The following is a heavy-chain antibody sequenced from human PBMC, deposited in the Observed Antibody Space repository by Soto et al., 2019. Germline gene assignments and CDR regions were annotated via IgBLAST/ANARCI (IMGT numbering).Heavy chain of an antibody. D-gene: IGHD6-6*01. J-gene: IGHJ4*02. V-gene: IGHV3-33*01. Sequence: QVQLVESGGGVVQPGRSLRLSCAASGFTFSSYGMHWVRQAPGKGLEWVAVIWYDGSNKYYADSVKGRFTISRDNSKNTLYLQMNSLRAEDTAVYYCARGGQLDYYFDYWGQGTLVTVSS. CDR2: IWYDGSNK. CDR3: ARGGQLDYYFDY. CDR1: GFTFSSYG.